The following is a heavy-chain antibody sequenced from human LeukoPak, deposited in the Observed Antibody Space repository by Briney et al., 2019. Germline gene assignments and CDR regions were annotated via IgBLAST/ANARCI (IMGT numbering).Heavy chain of an antibody. D-gene: IGHD1-1*01. CDR3: ASRVDTTLV. CDR2: IRGSGVAT. V-gene: IGHV3-23*01. Sequence: GGSLRLSCAPSGFTVYSYAISWVPQAPGNGLEWVSAIRGSGVATFYADSVKGRFTISRDNSRNTLYLQMNSLRAEDTAVYFCASRVDTTLVWGQGTLVTVSS. J-gene: IGHJ4*02. CDR1: GFTVYSYA.